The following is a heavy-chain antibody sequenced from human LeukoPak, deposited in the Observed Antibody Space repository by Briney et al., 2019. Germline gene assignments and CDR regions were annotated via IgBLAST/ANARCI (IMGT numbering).Heavy chain of an antibody. CDR2: IYSGGSK. CDR3: ARGYSSGWSYFDY. CDR1: GFTVSSNY. D-gene: IGHD6-19*01. Sequence: GGSLRLSCAASGFTVSSNYMSWVRQAPGKGLEWVSVIYSGGSKYYADSVKGRFTISRDNSRNTLYLQMNRLRAEDTAVYYCARGYSSGWSYFDYWGQGTLVTVSS. J-gene: IGHJ4*02. V-gene: IGHV3-66*01.